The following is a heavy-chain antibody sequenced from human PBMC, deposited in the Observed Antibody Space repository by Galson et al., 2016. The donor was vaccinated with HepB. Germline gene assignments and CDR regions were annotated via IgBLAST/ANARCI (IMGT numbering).Heavy chain of an antibody. CDR1: GFELSYYY. D-gene: IGHD3-10*01. CDR2: TSSSSSYT. J-gene: IGHJ1*01. Sequence: SLRLSCAASGFELSYYYMSWIRQAPGKGLEWIAYTSSSSSYTNYADSVKGRFTISRDDTKNSVHLQMNSLRAEDTAVYYCAKSPLMFFGELLGYFQHWGQGTLVTVSS. CDR3: AKSPLMFFGELLGYFQH. V-gene: IGHV3-11*06.